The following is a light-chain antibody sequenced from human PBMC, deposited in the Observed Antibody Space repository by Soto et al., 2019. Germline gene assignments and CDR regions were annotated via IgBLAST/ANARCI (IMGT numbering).Light chain of an antibody. CDR2: AVN. Sequence: QSVLTQPASVSGSPGQSITISCTGSSSDVGGYNYVSWYQQHPGNAPKLMIYAVNNRPSGVSNRFSGSKSANTASLTISGLQAEDEADYYCSSYTSSRTLVFGGGTQLTVL. J-gene: IGLJ3*02. V-gene: IGLV2-14*01. CDR3: SSYTSSRTLV. CDR1: SSDVGGYNY.